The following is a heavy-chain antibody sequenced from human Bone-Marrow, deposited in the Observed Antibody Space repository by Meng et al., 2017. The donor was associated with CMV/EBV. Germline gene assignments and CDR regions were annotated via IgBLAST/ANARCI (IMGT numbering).Heavy chain of an antibody. CDR3: ARVEGYDFWSGYPFYYYYGMDV. Sequence: GASLKISCAASGFTFSSYDMHWVRQATGKGLEWVSAIGTAGDTYYPGSVKGRFTISRENAKNSLYLQMNSLRAEDTAVYYCARVEGYDFWSGYPFYYYYGMDVWGQGTTVTVSS. CDR1: GFTFSSYD. CDR2: IGTAGDT. V-gene: IGHV3-13*01. D-gene: IGHD3-3*01. J-gene: IGHJ6*02.